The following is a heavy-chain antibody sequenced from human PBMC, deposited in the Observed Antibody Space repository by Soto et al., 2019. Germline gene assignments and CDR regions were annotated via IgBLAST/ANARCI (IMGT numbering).Heavy chain of an antibody. CDR2: IYPGDSDT. Sequence: GESLKISCKGSGYSFTSYWIGWVRQMPGKGLEWMGIIYPGDSDTRYSPSFQGQVTISADKSISTAYLQWSSLKASDTAMYYCARHFTSIAARPDYYYYGMDVWGQGTTVTVSS. J-gene: IGHJ6*02. D-gene: IGHD6-6*01. V-gene: IGHV5-51*01. CDR1: GYSFTSYW. CDR3: ARHFTSIAARPDYYYYGMDV.